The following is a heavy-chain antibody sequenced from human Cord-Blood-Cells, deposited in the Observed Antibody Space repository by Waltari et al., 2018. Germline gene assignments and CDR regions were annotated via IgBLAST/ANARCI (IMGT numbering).Heavy chain of an antibody. V-gene: IGHV4-61*09. D-gene: IGHD6-13*01. CDR1: GGSISSGSYY. Sequence: QVPLQESGPGLVKPSQTLSLTCTVSGGSISSGSYYWSWIRQPAGKGLEWIGYIYTSGSTNYNPSLKSRVTISVDTSKNQFSLKLSSVTAADTAVYYCVRGIAAAGNLNWFDPWGQGTLVTVSS. CDR2: IYTSGST. J-gene: IGHJ5*02. CDR3: VRGIAAAGNLNWFDP.